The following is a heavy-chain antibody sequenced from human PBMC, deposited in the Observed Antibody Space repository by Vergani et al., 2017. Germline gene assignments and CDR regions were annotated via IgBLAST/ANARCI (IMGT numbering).Heavy chain of an antibody. D-gene: IGHD3-9*01. CDR3: ARDGPSLRGFDWLLYQNYYYYGMDV. Sequence: QVQLQESGPGLVKPSETLSLTCTVSGGSISSYYWSWIRQPAGKGLEWIGRIYTSGSTNYNPSLKSRVTMSVDTSKNQFSLKLSSVTAADTAVYYCARDGPSLRGFDWLLYQNYYYYGMDVWGQGTTVTVSS. CDR2: IYTSGST. J-gene: IGHJ6*02. V-gene: IGHV4-4*07. CDR1: GGSISSYY.